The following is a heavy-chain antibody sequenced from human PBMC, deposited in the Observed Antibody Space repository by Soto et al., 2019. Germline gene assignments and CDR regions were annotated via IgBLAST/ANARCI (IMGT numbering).Heavy chain of an antibody. D-gene: IGHD2-15*01. Sequence: EVQLVESGGGFIYPGGSLRLSFAASGLTISNAWMNWVRQAPGKGLEWVGRIKTNTEGGTTDYAAAVKGRFTVSRDDPTNPLYLQMNSLKPEDSAVYYCTTGSVEGVWGQGTTVTVYS. CDR3: TTGSVEGV. V-gene: IGHV3-15*07. CDR1: GLTISNAW. CDR2: IKTNTEGGTT. J-gene: IGHJ6*02.